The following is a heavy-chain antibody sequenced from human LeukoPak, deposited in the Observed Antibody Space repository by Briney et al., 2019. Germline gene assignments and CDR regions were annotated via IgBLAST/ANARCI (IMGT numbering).Heavy chain of an antibody. CDR1: GFTFGDYA. Sequence: GGSLRLSCTASGFTFGDYAMSWFRQAPGKGLEWVGFIRSKAYGGATEYAASVKGRFTISRDDSKSIAYLQMNSLKTEDTAVYYCTRDETQTESSPFDYWGQGTLVTVSS. V-gene: IGHV3-49*03. D-gene: IGHD1-1*01. J-gene: IGHJ4*02. CDR3: TRDETQTESSPFDY. CDR2: IRSKAYGGAT.